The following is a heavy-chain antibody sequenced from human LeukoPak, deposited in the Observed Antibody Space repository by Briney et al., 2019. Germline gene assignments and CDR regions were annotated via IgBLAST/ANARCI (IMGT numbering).Heavy chain of an antibody. CDR3: ASSGVVAATDY. CDR1: GFTFSSYW. D-gene: IGHD2-15*01. Sequence: TGGSLRLSCAASGFTFSSYWMSWVRQAPGKGLEWVANIKQDGSEKYYVDSVKGRFTISRDNAKNSLYLRMNSLRAEDTAVYYCASSGVVAATDYWGQGTLVTVSS. J-gene: IGHJ4*02. V-gene: IGHV3-7*01. CDR2: IKQDGSEK.